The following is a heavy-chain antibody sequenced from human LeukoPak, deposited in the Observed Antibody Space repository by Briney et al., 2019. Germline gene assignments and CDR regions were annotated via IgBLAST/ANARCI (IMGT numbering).Heavy chain of an antibody. J-gene: IGHJ5*02. CDR2: INHSGST. Sequence: SETLSLTCAVYGGSFSGYYWSWIRQPPGKGLEWIGEINHSGSTNYNPSLKSRVTISVDTSKNQFSLKLSSVTAADTAVYYCARGGTNSRGELIPAAILSRGNWFDPWGQGTLVTVSS. V-gene: IGHV4-34*01. CDR1: GGSFSGYY. D-gene: IGHD2-2*01. CDR3: ARGGTNSRGELIPAAILSRGNWFDP.